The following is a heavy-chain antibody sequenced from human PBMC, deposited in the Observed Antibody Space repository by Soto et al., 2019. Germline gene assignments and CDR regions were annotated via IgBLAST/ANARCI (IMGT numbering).Heavy chain of an antibody. V-gene: IGHV1-3*04. D-gene: IGHD6-19*01. CDR1: GYSFTGYP. Sequence: QVQLVQSGTEVKKPGASVKVSCKASGYSFTGYPLHWVRQAPGQRLEWMGWINTGNGNTKYSQKIQGRVTITRDASASTAYMELSSLRSEDTAVYYCARTVGSGWYDYWGQGPLVTVSS. CDR3: ARTVGSGWYDY. CDR2: INTGNGNT. J-gene: IGHJ4*02.